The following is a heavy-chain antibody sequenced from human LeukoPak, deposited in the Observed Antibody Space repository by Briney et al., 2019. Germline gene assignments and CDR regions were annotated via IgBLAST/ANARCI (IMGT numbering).Heavy chain of an antibody. V-gene: IGHV3-7*01. Sequence: GGSLRLSCAASGFTFSSYWMSWVCQTPGKGLEWVANIKQDGSEKYYVDSVKGRFTISRDNAKNSLYLQMNSLRAEDTAVYYCARDGSPIVVVPAWLDVWGQGTTVTVSS. J-gene: IGHJ6*02. CDR1: GFTFSSYW. D-gene: IGHD3-22*01. CDR2: IKQDGSEK. CDR3: ARDGSPIVVVPAWLDV.